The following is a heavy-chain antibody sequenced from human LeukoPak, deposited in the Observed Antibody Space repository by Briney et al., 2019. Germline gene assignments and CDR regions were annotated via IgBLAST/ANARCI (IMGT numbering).Heavy chain of an antibody. Sequence: PSETLSLTCTVSGGSISGSSYYWGWIRQPPGKGLEWIGSIYSIRTTYYHPSLKSRSTISVDTSNTQFSLKLNSVTATDTAVYYCARHYGPWGQGTLVTVSS. J-gene: IGHJ4*02. CDR2: IYSIRTT. CDR3: ARHYGP. D-gene: IGHD3-10*01. V-gene: IGHV4-39*01. CDR1: GGSISGSSYY.